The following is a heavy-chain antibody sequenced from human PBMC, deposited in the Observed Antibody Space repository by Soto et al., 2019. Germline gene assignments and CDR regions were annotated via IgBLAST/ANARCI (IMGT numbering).Heavy chain of an antibody. CDR3: ARGGGGGFYYYGMDV. J-gene: IGHJ6*02. CDR1: GFTFSSHA. Sequence: PGGSLRLSCVAFGFTFSSHAMSWVRQAPGKGLEWVSIISDNGDTTYYADSVKGRFTISRDNSKNTVYLQMNSLRAEDTAIYYCARGGGGGFYYYGMDVWGQGTTVTVSS. D-gene: IGHD6-25*01. V-gene: IGHV3-23*01. CDR2: ISDNGDTT.